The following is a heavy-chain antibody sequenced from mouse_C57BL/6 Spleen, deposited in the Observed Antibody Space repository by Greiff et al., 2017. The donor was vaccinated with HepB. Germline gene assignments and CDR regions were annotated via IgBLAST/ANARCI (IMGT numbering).Heavy chain of an antibody. CDR2: IDPSDSYT. Sequence: QVQLQHPGAELVKPGASVKLSCKASGYTFTSYWMQWVKQRPGQGLEWIGEIDPSDSYTNYNQKFKGKATLTVDTSSSTAYMQLSSLTSEDSAVYYCARREYYFDYWGQGTTLTVSS. V-gene: IGHV1-50*01. CDR3: ARREYYFDY. CDR1: GYTFTSYW. J-gene: IGHJ2*01.